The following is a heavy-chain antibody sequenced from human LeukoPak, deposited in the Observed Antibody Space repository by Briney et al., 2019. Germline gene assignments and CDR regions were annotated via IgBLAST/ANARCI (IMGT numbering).Heavy chain of an antibody. CDR2: IYTSGST. V-gene: IGHV4-4*07. CDR1: GGSISSYY. J-gene: IGHJ5*02. D-gene: IGHD2-2*02. Sequence: PSETLSLTCTVSGGSISSYYWSWIRQPAGKGLEWIGRIYTSGSTNYNPSLKSRVTMSVDTSKNQFSLKLNSVTAADTAVYYCARDCSSTSCYKRWFDPWGQGTLVTVSS. CDR3: ARDCSSTSCYKRWFDP.